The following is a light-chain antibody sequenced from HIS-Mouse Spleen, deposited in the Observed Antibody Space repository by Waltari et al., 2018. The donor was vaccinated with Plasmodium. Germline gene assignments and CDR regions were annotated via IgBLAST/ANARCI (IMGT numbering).Light chain of an antibody. CDR2: AAS. J-gene: IGKJ4*01. CDR1: QGISNY. CDR3: QKYNSAPPLT. V-gene: IGKV1-27*01. Sequence: DIQMTQSPSSLSPSVRDRVTITCRASQGISNYLAWYQQKPGKVPKLLIYAASTLQSGVPSRFSGSGSGTDFTLTISSLQPEDVATYYCQKYNSAPPLTFGGGTKVEIK.